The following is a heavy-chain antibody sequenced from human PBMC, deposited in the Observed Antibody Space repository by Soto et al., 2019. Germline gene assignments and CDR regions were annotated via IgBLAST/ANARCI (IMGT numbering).Heavy chain of an antibody. CDR3: ARGKYSRYCSSTSCYRACWFDP. CDR2: INHSGST. D-gene: IGHD2-2*01. J-gene: IGHJ5*02. CDR1: GGSFSGYY. V-gene: IGHV4-34*01. Sequence: QVQLQQWGAGLLKPSETLSLTCAVYGGSFSGYYWSWIRQPPGKGLEWIGEINHSGSTNYNPSLKSRVTISVDTSKNQFSLKLSSVTAADTAVYYCARGKYSRYCSSTSCYRACWFDPWGQGTLVTVSS.